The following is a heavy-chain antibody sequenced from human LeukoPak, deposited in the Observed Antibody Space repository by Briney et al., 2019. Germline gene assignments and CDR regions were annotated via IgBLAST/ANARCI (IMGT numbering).Heavy chain of an antibody. CDR1: GFTFSIYS. J-gene: IGHJ4*02. V-gene: IGHV3-21*01. Sequence: GGSLRLSCAASGFTFSIYSMNWVRQAPGKGLEWVSSISSSSSYTYYADSVKGRFTISRDNAKNSLFLQMNSLRAEDTDLYYCARGGTTMVTDYGYWGQGTLVTVSS. CDR3: ARGGTTMVTDYGY. D-gene: IGHD4-23*01. CDR2: ISSSSSYT.